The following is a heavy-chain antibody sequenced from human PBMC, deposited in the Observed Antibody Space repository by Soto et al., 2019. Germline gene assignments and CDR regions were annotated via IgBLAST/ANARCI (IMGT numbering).Heavy chain of an antibody. J-gene: IGHJ6*02. D-gene: IGHD2-2*01. V-gene: IGHV5-10-1*01. CDR3: ARQYCSSTVCYGMDV. CDR1: GYSFTSYW. CDR2: IDPSDSYT. Sequence: GESLKISCKGSGYSFTSYWISWVRQMPGKGLEWMGRIDPSDSYTNYSPSFQGHVTISADKSISTAYLQWSSLKASDTAMYYCARQYCSSTVCYGMDVWGHGTTVTVSS.